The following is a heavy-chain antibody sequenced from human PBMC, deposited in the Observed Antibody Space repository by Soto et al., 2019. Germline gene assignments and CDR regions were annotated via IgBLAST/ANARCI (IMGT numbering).Heavy chain of an antibody. CDR3: ARVPRGVRGVAFDP. Sequence: QVQLVQSGAEVKKPGASVKVSCKASGYTFTGYYMHWVRQAPGQGLEWMGWINPNSGGTNYAQKFHGRVTITRDTSSSTAYRELSRLRSDDTAVYYCARVPRGVRGVAFDPWGQGTLVTVSS. J-gene: IGHJ5*02. CDR2: INPNSGGT. D-gene: IGHD3-10*01. CDR1: GYTFTGYY. V-gene: IGHV1-2*02.